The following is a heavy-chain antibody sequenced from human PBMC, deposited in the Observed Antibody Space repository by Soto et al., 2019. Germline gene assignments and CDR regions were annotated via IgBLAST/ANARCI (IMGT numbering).Heavy chain of an antibody. CDR3: AGAMKELEFDRFDI. D-gene: IGHD1-7*01. J-gene: IGHJ3*02. V-gene: IGHV4-31*03. Sequence: QVQLQESGPGLVKPSQTLSLTCTVSGGSISSGGYYWSWLRQHPGKGLEWIGYIYYSGSTYYNPYLKSRVTITGDTAKNQFFLELSSVTAADTAVYYCAGAMKELEFDRFDIWGQGTMVTVSS. CDR2: IYYSGST. CDR1: GGSISSGGYY.